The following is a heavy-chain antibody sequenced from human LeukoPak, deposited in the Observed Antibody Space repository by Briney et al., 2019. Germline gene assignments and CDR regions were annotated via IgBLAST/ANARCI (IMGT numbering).Heavy chain of an antibody. CDR3: ARGAQFYYDTSGYFDY. V-gene: IGHV4-30-2*06. CDR1: GGSISSPSYS. D-gene: IGHD3-22*01. Sequence: SETLSLTCTVSGGSISSPSYSWSWIRQSAGKGLEWIGYISHTGGTLDKPSLTSRVTMSLDRSRSQFSLRLSSVTAADTAVYYCARGAQFYYDTSGYFDYWGQGILVTVSS. J-gene: IGHJ4*02. CDR2: ISHTGGT.